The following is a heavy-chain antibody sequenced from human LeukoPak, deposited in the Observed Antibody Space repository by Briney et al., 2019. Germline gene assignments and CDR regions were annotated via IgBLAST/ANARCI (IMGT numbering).Heavy chain of an antibody. D-gene: IGHD2-15*01. CDR3: ATAVVPQYCSGSSCYTDYCY. J-gene: IGHJ4*02. CDR1: GYRLTSYY. CDR2: INPSGGGT. V-gene: IGHV1-46*01. Sequence: ASVKLSCEASGYRLTSYYMHWVRQAPGQGLEWMGRINPSGGGTSYAQTFKGGVTMTKDTSTSTVYMELSSLSSEDTAVYYCATAVVPQYCSGSSCYTDYCYWGPG.